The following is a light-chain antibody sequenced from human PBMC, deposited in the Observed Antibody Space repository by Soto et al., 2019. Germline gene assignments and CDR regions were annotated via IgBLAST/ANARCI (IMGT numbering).Light chain of an antibody. CDR3: QQRSSWPRIT. CDR2: DAS. Sequence: EIVLTQSPATLSLSPGERATLSCRASQSVRSYLAWYQQKPGQAPRLLIYDASNRAPGIPARFSGSGSGTDFTLTIRSLEPDDFAVYYCQQRSSWPRITFGQGTRLEIK. J-gene: IGKJ5*01. V-gene: IGKV3-11*01. CDR1: QSVRSY.